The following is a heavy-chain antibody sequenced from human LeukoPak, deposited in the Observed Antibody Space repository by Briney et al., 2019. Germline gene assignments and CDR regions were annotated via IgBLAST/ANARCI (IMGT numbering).Heavy chain of an antibody. Sequence: SETLSLTCTVSGGSISSSDYYWGWLRQPPGKGLEWIGSIYYSVTTYYNPSLKSRVTISVDTSKNQFSLKLNSVTAADTAVYYSAKDRLRWHKIDYWGQGTLVTVSS. CDR3: AKDRLRWHKIDY. V-gene: IGHV4-39*07. CDR1: GGSISSSDYY. J-gene: IGHJ4*02. D-gene: IGHD4-23*01. CDR2: IYYSVTT.